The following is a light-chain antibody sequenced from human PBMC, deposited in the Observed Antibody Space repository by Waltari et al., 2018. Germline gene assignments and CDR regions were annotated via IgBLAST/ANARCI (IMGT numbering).Light chain of an antibody. CDR1: QSVIRT. J-gene: IGKJ1*01. CDR3: QHYVRLPVT. CDR2: GAS. Sequence: VLTQSPGTLSRSPGESATLSCRASQSVIRTLALYQQKPGQAPRLLISGASNRATGIPDRFSGSGSGTDFSLTISRLEPEDFAVYYCQHYVRLPVTFGQGTKVEIK. V-gene: IGKV3-20*01.